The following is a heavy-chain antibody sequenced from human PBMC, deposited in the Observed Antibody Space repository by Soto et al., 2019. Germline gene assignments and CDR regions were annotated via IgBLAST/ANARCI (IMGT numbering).Heavy chain of an antibody. Sequence: TLSLTCTVSGGSISSGDYYWSWIRQPPGKGLEWIWYIYYSGSTYYNPSLKSRVTIAVDTSKNQFSLKLSCVTAADTAVYYCARDVTGDQLFDSGGQGALVIVSS. J-gene: IGHJ5*01. V-gene: IGHV4-30-4*01. CDR1: GGSISSGDYY. CDR3: ARDVTGDQLFDS. CDR2: IYYSGST. D-gene: IGHD7-27*01.